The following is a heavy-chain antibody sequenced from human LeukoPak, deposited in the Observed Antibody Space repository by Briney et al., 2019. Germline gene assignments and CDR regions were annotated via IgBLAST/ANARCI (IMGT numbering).Heavy chain of an antibody. CDR2: IYSSGST. CDR1: GGSISSYY. Sequence: PSETLSLTCIVSGGSISSYYWSWIRQPPGKGLEWIGYIYSSGSTNSNPSLKSRVTISVDTSKSQFSLKMTSVTAADTAVYYCARQGSGGRAFDIWGQGTMDTVSS. CDR3: ARQGSGGRAFDI. V-gene: IGHV4-59*08. D-gene: IGHD1-26*01. J-gene: IGHJ3*02.